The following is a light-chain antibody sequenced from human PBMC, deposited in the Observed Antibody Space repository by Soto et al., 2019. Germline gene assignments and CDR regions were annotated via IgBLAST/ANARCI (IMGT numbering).Light chain of an antibody. Sequence: DIQMTQSPSTLSASVGDRVTITCRASQSISTWLAWFQQKSGKAPKLLIYKASSLETGVPSRFSGSRSGTEFTLTISSLQPDDSATYYGQQYDSYPRTFGQGTRVEIK. J-gene: IGKJ1*01. CDR1: QSISTW. CDR2: KAS. CDR3: QQYDSYPRT. V-gene: IGKV1-5*03.